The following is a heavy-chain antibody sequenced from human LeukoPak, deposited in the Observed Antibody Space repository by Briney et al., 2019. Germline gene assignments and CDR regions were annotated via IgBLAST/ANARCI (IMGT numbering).Heavy chain of an antibody. Sequence: PGGSLRLSCAASGFTFSSYGMHWVRQAPGKGLEWVAFIRYDGSNKYYADSVKGRFTISRDNSKNTLYLQMNSLRAEDTAVYYCAKGRGYSYGIDYWGQGTLVTVSS. CDR2: IRYDGSNK. CDR1: GFTFSSYG. J-gene: IGHJ4*02. CDR3: AKGRGYSYGIDY. V-gene: IGHV3-30*02. D-gene: IGHD5-18*01.